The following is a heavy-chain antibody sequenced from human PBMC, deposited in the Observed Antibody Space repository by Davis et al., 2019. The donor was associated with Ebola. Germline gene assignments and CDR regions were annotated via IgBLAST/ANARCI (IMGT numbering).Heavy chain of an antibody. CDR1: GFTFSSYW. D-gene: IGHD2-15*01. V-gene: IGHV3-21*01. Sequence: GGSLRLSCAASGFTFSSYWMSWVRQAPGKGLQWVSSISSRGTYIYYADSVKGRFTISRDNAKNSLYLQMNSLRVEDTAVYYCAAADLVVVLGDTSYPHGFDTWGRGTMVTVSS. CDR2: ISSRGTYI. J-gene: IGHJ3*02. CDR3: AAADLVVVLGDTSYPHGFDT.